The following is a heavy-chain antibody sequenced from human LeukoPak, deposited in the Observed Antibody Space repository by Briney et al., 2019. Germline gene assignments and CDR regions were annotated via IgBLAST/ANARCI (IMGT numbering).Heavy chain of an antibody. CDR1: GGSISSYY. V-gene: IGHV4-59*01. CDR2: IYYSGST. D-gene: IGHD6-19*01. Sequence: ETLSLTCTVSGGSISSYYWSWIRQPPGKGLEWIGYIYYSGSTNYNPSLKSRVTISVDTSKNQFSLKLSSVTAADTAVYYCARAGGWLAYFDYWGQGTLVTVSS. J-gene: IGHJ4*02. CDR3: ARAGGWLAYFDY.